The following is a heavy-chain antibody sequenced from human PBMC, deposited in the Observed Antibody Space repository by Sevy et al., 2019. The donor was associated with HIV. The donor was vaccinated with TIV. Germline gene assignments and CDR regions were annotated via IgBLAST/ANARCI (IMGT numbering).Heavy chain of an antibody. Sequence: GGSLRLSCAASGINFSGYWMSWVRQVPGKGLEWVANINEDGTKDYYVGPVKGRFTISRDNAKNSLYLQMNSVRVEDTAVYYCARDSGGYDFWGQGTLVTVSS. V-gene: IGHV3-7*01. D-gene: IGHD5-12*01. CDR2: INEDGTKD. CDR3: ARDSGGYDF. CDR1: GINFSGYW. J-gene: IGHJ4*02.